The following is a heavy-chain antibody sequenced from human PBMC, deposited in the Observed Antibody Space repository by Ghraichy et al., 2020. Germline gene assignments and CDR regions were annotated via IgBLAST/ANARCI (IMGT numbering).Heavy chain of an antibody. V-gene: IGHV3-74*01. J-gene: IGHJ4*02. D-gene: IGHD1-26*01. CDR1: GFTFSSYW. CDR3: ARYSGSYHFDY. CDR2: INSDGSST. Sequence: GESLNISCAASGFTFSSYWMHWVRQAPGKGLVWVSRINSDGSSTSYADSVKGRFTISRDNAKNTLYLQMNSLRAEDTAVYYCARYSGSYHFDYWGQGTLVTVSS.